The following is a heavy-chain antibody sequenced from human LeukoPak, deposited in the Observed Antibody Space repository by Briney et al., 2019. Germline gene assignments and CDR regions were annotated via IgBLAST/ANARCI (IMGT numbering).Heavy chain of an antibody. Sequence: SETLSLTCAVYGGSFSGYYWSWIRQPPGKGLEWIGEINHSGSTNDNPSLKSRVTISVDTSKNQFSLRLSSVTAADTAVYYCARDGYDSRKVYYMDVWGKGTTVTVSS. V-gene: IGHV4-34*01. CDR2: INHSGST. CDR3: ARDGYDSRKVYYMDV. D-gene: IGHD3-22*01. J-gene: IGHJ6*03. CDR1: GGSFSGYY.